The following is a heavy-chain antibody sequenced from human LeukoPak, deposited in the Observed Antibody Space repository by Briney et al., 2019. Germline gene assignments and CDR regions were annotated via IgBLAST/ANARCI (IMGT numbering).Heavy chain of an antibody. D-gene: IGHD5-18*01. CDR1: GGSISSSSYY. CDR2: IYYSGST. CDR3: ARGPGIQLKAFDI. J-gene: IGHJ3*02. Sequence: SETLSLTCTVSGGSISSSSYYWGWIRQPPGKGLEWIGSIYYSGSTYYNPSLRSRVTISVDTSKNQFSLKLSSVTAADTAVYYCARGPGIQLKAFDIWGQGTMVTVSS. V-gene: IGHV4-39*01.